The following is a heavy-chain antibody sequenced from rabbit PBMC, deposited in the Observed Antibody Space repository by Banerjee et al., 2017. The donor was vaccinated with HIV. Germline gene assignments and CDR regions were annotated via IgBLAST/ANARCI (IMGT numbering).Heavy chain of an antibody. CDR2: IDAGSSGTT. D-gene: IGHD4-1*01. Sequence: QEQLEESGGDLVKPGASLTLTCTASGFSFSDWMCWVRQAPGKGLEWIACIDAGSSGTTYYASWAKGRFTISRTSSTTVTLQMTSLTGADTATYFCARDLAGVIGWNFDLWGPGTLVTVS. CDR1: GFSFSDW. V-gene: IGHV1S45*01. CDR3: ARDLAGVIGWNFDL. J-gene: IGHJ4*01.